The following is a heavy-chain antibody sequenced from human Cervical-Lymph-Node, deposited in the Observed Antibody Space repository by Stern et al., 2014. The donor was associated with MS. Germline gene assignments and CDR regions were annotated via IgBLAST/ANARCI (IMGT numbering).Heavy chain of an antibody. CDR1: GGTFSSYA. J-gene: IGHJ6*02. D-gene: IGHD6-6*01. CDR3: ARPARRPYYYYYYGMDV. V-gene: IGHV1-69*01. Sequence: VQLVESGAEVKKPGSSVKVSCKASGGTFSSYAISWVRQAPGQGLEWMGGIIPIFGTANYAQKFQGRVTITADESTSTAYMELSSLRSEDTAVYYCARPARRPYYYYYYGMDVWGQGTTVTVSS. CDR2: IIPIFGTA.